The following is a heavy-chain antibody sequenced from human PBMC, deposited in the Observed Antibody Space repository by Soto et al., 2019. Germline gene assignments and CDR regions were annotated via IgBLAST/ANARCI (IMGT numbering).Heavy chain of an antibody. Sequence: QVQLVESGGGVVQPGRSLRLSCAASGFTFSSYGMHWVRQAPGKGLEWVAVIWYDGSNKYYADSVKGRFTISRDNSKNTLYLQMNSLRTEDTAVYYCARDVAIAAAADCPFDYWVQGTLVTVSS. D-gene: IGHD6-13*01. CDR1: GFTFSSYG. J-gene: IGHJ4*02. CDR3: ARDVAIAAAADCPFDY. V-gene: IGHV3-33*01. CDR2: IWYDGSNK.